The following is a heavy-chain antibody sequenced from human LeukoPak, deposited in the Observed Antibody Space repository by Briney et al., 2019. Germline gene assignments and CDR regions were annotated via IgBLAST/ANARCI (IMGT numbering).Heavy chain of an antibody. Sequence: GSLRLSCSASGFTFSNYAIHWVRQAPRKGLEYVSTISHDGGNTNYADSVKGRFTISRDNSKNTLYLQMSSLRAEDTAVYYCVKAAGSWYGYFDYWGQGTLVTVSS. D-gene: IGHD6-13*01. CDR3: VKAAGSWYGYFDY. CDR2: ISHDGGNT. V-gene: IGHV3-64D*06. CDR1: GFTFSNYA. J-gene: IGHJ4*02.